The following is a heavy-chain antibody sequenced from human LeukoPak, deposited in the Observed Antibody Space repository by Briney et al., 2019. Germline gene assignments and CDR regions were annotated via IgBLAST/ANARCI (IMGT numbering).Heavy chain of an antibody. CDR2: IFSIALP. Sequence: SDTLSLTCTVSGGSISSYYWSLIRKPPGQGLDCIPYIFSIALPNHIPSLMRRVTISVDTSKNQFSLKLSSVTAADTAVYYCASGYSYGSLDHWGQGTLVTVPS. CDR3: ASGYSYGSLDH. V-gene: IGHV4-59*07. J-gene: IGHJ4*02. D-gene: IGHD5-18*01. CDR1: GGSISSYY.